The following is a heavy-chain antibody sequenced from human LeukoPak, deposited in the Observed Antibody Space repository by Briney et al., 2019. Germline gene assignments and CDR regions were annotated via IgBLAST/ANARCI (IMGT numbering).Heavy chain of an antibody. J-gene: IGHJ6*02. Sequence: PGGSLRLSCAASGFIFSDYYMTWIRQAPGKGLEWVSSISSSSSYIYYADSVKGRFTISRDNAKHSLYLQMNSLRAEDTAVYYCARGSSDRYYYGSGYYYYYGMDVWGQGTTVTVSS. CDR2: ISSSSSYI. CDR3: ARGSSDRYYYGSGYYYYYGMDV. V-gene: IGHV3-11*06. CDR1: GFIFSDYY. D-gene: IGHD3-10*01.